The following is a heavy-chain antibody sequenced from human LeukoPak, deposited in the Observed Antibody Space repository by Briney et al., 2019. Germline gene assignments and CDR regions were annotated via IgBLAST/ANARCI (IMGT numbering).Heavy chain of an antibody. CDR1: GYTFTSYY. V-gene: IGHV1-46*01. D-gene: IGHD2-2*02. CDR3: AREVALVVPAAIRYFDY. Sequence: ASVTVSCKASGYTFTSYYMHWVRQAPGQGLEWMGIINPSGGSTSYAQKFQGRVTMTRDMSTSTVYMELSSLRSEDTAVYYCAREVALVVPAAIRYFDYWGQGTLVTVSS. J-gene: IGHJ4*02. CDR2: INPSGGST.